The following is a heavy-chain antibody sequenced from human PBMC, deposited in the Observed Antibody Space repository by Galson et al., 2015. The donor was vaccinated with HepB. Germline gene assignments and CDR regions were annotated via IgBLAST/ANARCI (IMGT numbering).Heavy chain of an antibody. J-gene: IGHJ6*02. D-gene: IGHD2-2*01. CDR2: ISAYNGNT. CDR3: ARDGRVVVVLFYYGTDV. CDR1: GYTFTSYG. V-gene: IGHV1-18*01. Sequence: SVKVSCKASGYTFTSYGISWVRQAPGQGLEWMGWISAYNGNTNYAQKLQGRVTMTTDTSTSTAYMELRSLRSDDTAVYYCARDGRVVVVLFYYGTDVWGQGTTVTVSS.